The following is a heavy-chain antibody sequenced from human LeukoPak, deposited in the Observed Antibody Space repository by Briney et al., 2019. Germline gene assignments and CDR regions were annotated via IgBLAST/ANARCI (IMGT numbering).Heavy chain of an antibody. CDR1: GGSLSSSSYY. Sequence: SETLSLTCTVSGGSLSSSSYYWGWIRQPPGKGLEWIGNIYYSGSTYYNPSLESRVTMSLDTSKNQFSLKLSSVTAADTAVYYCARDENGYVWGSFRAWGQGTLVTVPS. D-gene: IGHD3-16*02. J-gene: IGHJ5*02. CDR3: ARDENGYVWGSFRA. V-gene: IGHV4-39*07. CDR2: IYYSGST.